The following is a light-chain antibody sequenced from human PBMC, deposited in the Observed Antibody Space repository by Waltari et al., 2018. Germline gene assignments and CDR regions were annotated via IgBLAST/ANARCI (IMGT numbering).Light chain of an antibody. CDR2: DAS. CDR1: RSISNH. Sequence: DTVLEQSPGTLSLSPGQGATLSCRASRSISNHIAWYQHKPGQAPRLLLFDASNRAAGIPARFSGSGSGTDFTLTISGLEPEDFAVYYCQQRDSWPLTFGGGTKVDFK. CDR3: QQRDSWPLT. V-gene: IGKV3-11*01. J-gene: IGKJ4*01.